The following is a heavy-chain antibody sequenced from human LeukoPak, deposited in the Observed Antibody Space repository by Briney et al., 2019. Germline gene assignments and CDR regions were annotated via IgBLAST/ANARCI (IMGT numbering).Heavy chain of an antibody. J-gene: IGHJ4*02. Sequence: SETLSLTCAVSGGSISGYSWNWIRQPPGKGLEWIGEINHSGSTNYNPSLKSRVTISVDTSKNQFSLKLSSVTAAGTAVYYCARLLNGYFDYWGQGTLVTVSS. CDR3: ARLLNGYFDY. CDR1: GGSISGYS. V-gene: IGHV4-34*01. D-gene: IGHD2-8*01. CDR2: INHSGST.